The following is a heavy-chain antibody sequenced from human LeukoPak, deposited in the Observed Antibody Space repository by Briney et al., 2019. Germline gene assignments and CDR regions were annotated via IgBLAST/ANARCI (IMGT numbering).Heavy chain of an antibody. V-gene: IGHV3-43*02. CDR2: ISGDGGST. J-gene: IGHJ4*02. D-gene: IGHD3-22*01. CDR3: AKDPYYDSSGYYGGDFDY. Sequence: PGGSMRLSCAASGFTFDDYAMHWVRQAPGKGLEWVSLISGDGGSTYYADSVKGRFTISRDNGKNSLYLQMNSLRTEDTALYYCAKDPYYDSSGYYGGDFDYWGQGTLATVSS. CDR1: GFTFDDYA.